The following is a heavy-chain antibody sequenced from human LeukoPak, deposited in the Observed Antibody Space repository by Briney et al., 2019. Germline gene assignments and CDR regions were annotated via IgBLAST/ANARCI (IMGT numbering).Heavy chain of an antibody. CDR1: GFTFSTYW. CDR2: IKQDESEK. Sequence: PGESLRLSCAASGFTFSTYWMSWVRQTPEKGLEWVANIKQDESEKYYVDSVKGRFTISRDNARNSLYPQMNSLRAEDTAVYYCARPSLNSGSYFDYWGQGILVTVSS. D-gene: IGHD1-26*01. J-gene: IGHJ4*02. CDR3: ARPSLNSGSYFDY. V-gene: IGHV3-7*01.